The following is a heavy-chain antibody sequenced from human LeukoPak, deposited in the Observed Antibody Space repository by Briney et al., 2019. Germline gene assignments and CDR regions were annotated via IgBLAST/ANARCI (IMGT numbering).Heavy chain of an antibody. J-gene: IGHJ4*02. CDR3: AREATYYDFLTDYVY. D-gene: IGHD3-9*01. Sequence: GGSLRLSCAASGFTFSSYAMHWVRQAPGKGLEWVAVISYDGSNKYYADSVKGRLTISRDNSKNMVYLQMNSLRAEDTAVYYCAREATYYDFLTDYVYWGQGTLVTVSS. CDR1: GFTFSSYA. V-gene: IGHV3-30*04. CDR2: ISYDGSNK.